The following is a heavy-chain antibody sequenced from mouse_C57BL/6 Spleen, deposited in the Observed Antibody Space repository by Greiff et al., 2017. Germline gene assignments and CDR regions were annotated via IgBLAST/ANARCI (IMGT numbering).Heavy chain of an antibody. CDR1: GFSFNTYA. J-gene: IGHJ1*03. CDR2: IRSKSNNYAT. D-gene: IGHD1-1*01. V-gene: IGHV10-1*01. Sequence: EVKLVESGGGLVQPKGSLKLSCAASGFSFNTYAMNWVRQAPGQGLEWVARIRSKSNNYATYYADSVKDRFTISRDDSESMLYLQMNNLKTEDTAMYYCVRQDYGGYFDVGGTGTTVTVSS. CDR3: VRQDYGGYFDV.